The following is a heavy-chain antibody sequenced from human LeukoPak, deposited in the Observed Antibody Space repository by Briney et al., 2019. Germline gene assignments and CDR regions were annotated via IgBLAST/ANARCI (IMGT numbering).Heavy chain of an antibody. CDR1: GGSFSAYY. CDR3: ASGVPGAMVGCYYYYMDV. Sequence: SETLSLTCAVYGGSFSAYYWSWIRQPPGKGLEWIGEINHSGSTNYNPSLKSRVTISVDTSKNQFSLKLSSVTAADTAVYYCASGVPGAMVGCYYYYMDVWGKGTTVTVSS. CDR2: INHSGST. D-gene: IGHD2-2*01. V-gene: IGHV4-34*01. J-gene: IGHJ6*03.